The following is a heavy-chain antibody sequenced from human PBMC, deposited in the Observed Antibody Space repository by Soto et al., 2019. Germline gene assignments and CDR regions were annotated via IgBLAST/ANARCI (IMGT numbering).Heavy chain of an antibody. CDR2: ISEDGGNK. CDR3: ARDRGSGWTDY. Sequence: QVHLVESGGGVVQAGRSLRLSCTASGLTLNSFAIHWVRQAPGKGLEWVSVISEDGGNKYFAESVRGRFTISRDNSKNTLYLQMNSLRADDMAVYYCARDRGSGWTDYWGQGTLVTVSS. CDR1: GLTLNSFA. V-gene: IGHV3-30-3*01. D-gene: IGHD6-19*01. J-gene: IGHJ4*02.